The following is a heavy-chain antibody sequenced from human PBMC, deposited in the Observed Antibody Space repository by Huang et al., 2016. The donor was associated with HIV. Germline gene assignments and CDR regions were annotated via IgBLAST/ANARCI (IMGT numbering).Heavy chain of an antibody. Sequence: QITLKESGPTLVKPTQTLTLACTFSGFSLNTRGVGVAWIRQPPGKALEWLALIYWDDDKRYRPSRTSRLTISKDPSNNQVVLTMTNMDPVDTASYFCAHIGDIFAAYSPEYFDYWGQGALVTVSS. D-gene: IGHD2-15*01. CDR1: GFSLNTRGVG. V-gene: IGHV2-5*02. J-gene: IGHJ4*02. CDR2: IYWDDDK. CDR3: AHIGDIFAAYSPEYFDY.